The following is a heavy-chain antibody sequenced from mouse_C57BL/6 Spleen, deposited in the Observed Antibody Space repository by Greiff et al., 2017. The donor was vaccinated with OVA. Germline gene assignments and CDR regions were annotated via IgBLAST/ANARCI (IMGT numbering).Heavy chain of an antibody. J-gene: IGHJ3*01. CDR2: ISSGGSYP. Sequence: EVQRVESGGDLVKPGGSLKLSCAASGFTFSSYGMSWVRQTPDKRLEWVATISSGGSYPYYPDSVKGRFTISRDNAKNTLYLQMSSLKSEETAMYYCARLDDGNYREAWLAYWGQGTLVTVSA. V-gene: IGHV5-6*01. D-gene: IGHD2-3*01. CDR1: GFTFSSYG. CDR3: ARLDDGNYREAWLAY.